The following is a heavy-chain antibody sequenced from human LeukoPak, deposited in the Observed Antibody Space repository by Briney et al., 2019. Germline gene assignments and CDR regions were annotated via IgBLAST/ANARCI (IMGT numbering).Heavy chain of an antibody. Sequence: PGGSLRLSCAASGFTFNSYWMHWVRKAPGKGLVWVSRINTDGSGRNYADNVKGRFTISRDNTENTLYLQMNSLGAEDTGVYYCARECKGGSCYSAMHDACDIWGQGTMVTVSS. D-gene: IGHD2-15*01. V-gene: IGHV3-74*01. J-gene: IGHJ3*02. CDR3: ARECKGGSCYSAMHDACDI. CDR1: GFTFNSYW. CDR2: INTDGSGR.